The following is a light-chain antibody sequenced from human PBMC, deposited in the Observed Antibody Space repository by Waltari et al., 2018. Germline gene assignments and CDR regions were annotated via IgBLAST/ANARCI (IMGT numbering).Light chain of an antibody. V-gene: IGLV2-14*03. J-gene: IGLJ2*01. CDR2: DVN. Sequence: QSALTQPASVAGSPGQSITLSCTGSSSDAGGDDSVSWYEDHPGQAPKVIIFDVNKRPSGVSDRFSGSKSGNTASLTISGLQAEDEATFYCSSQSTKNGVIFGGGTKVTVL. CDR1: SSDAGGDDS. CDR3: SSQSTKNGVI.